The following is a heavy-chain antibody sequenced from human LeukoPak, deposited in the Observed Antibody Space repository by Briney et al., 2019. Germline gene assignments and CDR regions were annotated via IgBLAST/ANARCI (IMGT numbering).Heavy chain of an antibody. Sequence: GRSLRLSCAASGFTFDDYAMHWVRQAPGKGLEWVSGISWNSGSIGYADSVKGRFTISRDNAKNSLYLQMNSLRAEDTALYYCAKERYRRGAHYFDYWGQGTLVTVSS. CDR1: GFTFDDYA. V-gene: IGHV3-9*01. J-gene: IGHJ4*02. CDR2: ISWNSGSI. D-gene: IGHD1-14*01. CDR3: AKERYRRGAHYFDY.